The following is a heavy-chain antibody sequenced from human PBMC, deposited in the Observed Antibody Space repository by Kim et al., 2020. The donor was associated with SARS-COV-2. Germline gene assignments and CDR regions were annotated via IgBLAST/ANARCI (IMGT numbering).Heavy chain of an antibody. J-gene: IGHJ5*02. V-gene: IGHV7-4-1*02. D-gene: IGHD3-9*01. CDR2: INTNTGNP. CDR1: GYTFTSYA. CDR3: ARDPIYFDSGRRRWFDP. Sequence: ASVKVSCKASGYTFTSYAMNWVRQAPGQGLEWMGWINTNTGNPTYAQGFTGRFVFSLDTSVSTAYLQISSLKAEDTAVYYCARDPIYFDSGRRRWFDPWGQGTLVTVSS.